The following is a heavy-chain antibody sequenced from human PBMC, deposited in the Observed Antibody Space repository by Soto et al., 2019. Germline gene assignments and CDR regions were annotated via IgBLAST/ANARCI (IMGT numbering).Heavy chain of an antibody. CDR2: INHSGST. CDR1: GGSFSGYY. Sequence: PPETLSLTCAVYGGSFSGYYWSWIRQPPGKGLEWIGEINHSGSTNYNPSLKSRVTISLDTSKNQFSLKLSSVTAADTAVFYCARAVVVTPLGMDVWGQWTTVT. V-gene: IGHV4-34*01. J-gene: IGHJ6*02. D-gene: IGHD2-21*02. CDR3: ARAVVVTPLGMDV.